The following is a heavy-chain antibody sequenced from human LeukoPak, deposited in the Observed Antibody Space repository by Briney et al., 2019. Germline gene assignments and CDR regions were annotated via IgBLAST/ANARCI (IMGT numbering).Heavy chain of an antibody. CDR1: GGTFTSYA. CDR2: IIPIFGTA. V-gene: IGHV1-69*13. J-gene: IGHJ4*02. D-gene: IGHD6-19*01. CDR3: AGGVGEAVAGTGFNY. Sequence: SVKVSCKASGGTFTSYAISWVRQAPGQGLEWMGGIIPIFGTANYAQKFQGRVTITSDESTSTAYMELSSLRSEDTAVYYCAGGVGEAVAGTGFNYWGQGTLVTVSS.